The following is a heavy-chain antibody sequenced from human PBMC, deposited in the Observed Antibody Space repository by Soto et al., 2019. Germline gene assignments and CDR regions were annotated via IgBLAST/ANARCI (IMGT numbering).Heavy chain of an antibody. CDR2: INWNGGST. J-gene: IGHJ4*02. CDR3: ATLWVKDFRSAAGTRNY. Sequence: EVQLVESGGGVVRPGGSLRLSCAASGFTFDDYGMSWVRQAPGKGLEWVSGINWNGGSTGYADSVKGRFTISRDNAKNSLYLQMNSLRAEDTALYYCATLWVKDFRSAAGTRNYWGQGTLVTVSS. CDR1: GFTFDDYG. D-gene: IGHD6-13*01. V-gene: IGHV3-20*04.